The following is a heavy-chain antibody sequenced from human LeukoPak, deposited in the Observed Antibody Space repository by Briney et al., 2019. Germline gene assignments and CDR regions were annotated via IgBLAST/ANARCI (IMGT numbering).Heavy chain of an antibody. CDR2: ISSSDSTI. J-gene: IGHJ6*04. CDR1: GFTFSSYE. CDR3: ARDRITMVRGDGMDV. D-gene: IGHD3-10*01. V-gene: IGHV3-48*03. Sequence: GGSLRLSCAASGFTFSSYEMNWVRQAPGKGLEWVSYISSSDSTIYYADSVKGRFTISRDNAKNSLYLQMNSLRAEDTAVYYCARDRITMVRGDGMDVWGKGTTVTVSS.